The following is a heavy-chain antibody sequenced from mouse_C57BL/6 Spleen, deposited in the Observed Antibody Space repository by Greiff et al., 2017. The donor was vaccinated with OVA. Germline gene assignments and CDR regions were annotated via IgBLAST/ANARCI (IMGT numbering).Heavy chain of an antibody. D-gene: IGHD1-1*01. CDR2: IDPSDSET. Sequence: VQLQQPGAELVRPGSSVKLSCKASGYTFTSYWMHWVKQRPIQGLEWIGNIDPSDSETHYNQKFKDKATLTVDKSSSTAYMQLSSLTSEDSAVYYCARHGSSPYYAMDYWGQGTSVTVSS. J-gene: IGHJ4*01. CDR3: ARHGSSPYYAMDY. V-gene: IGHV1-52*01. CDR1: GYTFTSYW.